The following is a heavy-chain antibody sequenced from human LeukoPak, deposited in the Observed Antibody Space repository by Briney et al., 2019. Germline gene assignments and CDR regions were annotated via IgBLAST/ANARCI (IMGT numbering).Heavy chain of an antibody. CDR2: MNPNSGNT. CDR1: GYTFTSYD. V-gene: IGHV1-8*03. J-gene: IGHJ4*02. D-gene: IGHD6-13*01. CDR3: AREEGAAAGTY. Sequence: ASVKVSCKASGYTFTSYDINWVRQATGQGLEWMGWMNPNSGNTGYAQKFQGRVTITRNTSISAAYMELSSLRSDDTAVYYCAREEGAAAGTYWGQGTLVTVSS.